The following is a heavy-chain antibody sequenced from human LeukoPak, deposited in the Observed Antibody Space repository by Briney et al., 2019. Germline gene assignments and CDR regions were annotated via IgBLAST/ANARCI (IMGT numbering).Heavy chain of an antibody. CDR1: GFTFSSYS. Sequence: GGSLRLSCTASGFTFSSYSMNWVRQAPGKGLEWVSYISRSSSTIYYADSVTGRFTISRDNAKNSLYLQMNSLRAEDTAVYYCAGVLGVRDLAYFDYWGHGTLVTVSS. CDR3: AGVLGVRDLAYFDY. D-gene: IGHD3-10*01. J-gene: IGHJ4*01. CDR2: ISRSSSTI. V-gene: IGHV3-48*01.